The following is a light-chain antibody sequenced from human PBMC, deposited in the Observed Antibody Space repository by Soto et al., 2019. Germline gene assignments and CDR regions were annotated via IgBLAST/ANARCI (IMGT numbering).Light chain of an antibody. CDR2: AAS. J-gene: IGKJ1*01. Sequence: DIQMTQSPSTLSSYLGDRVSITCRASQSITNRLAWYQQKPGKAPNLLIYAASSLHSGVPSRFSGSGSGTDFTLTISSLQPDDFATYYCHQYNSYSRTFGQGTKVDIK. CDR3: HQYNSYSRT. V-gene: IGKV1-5*01. CDR1: QSITNR.